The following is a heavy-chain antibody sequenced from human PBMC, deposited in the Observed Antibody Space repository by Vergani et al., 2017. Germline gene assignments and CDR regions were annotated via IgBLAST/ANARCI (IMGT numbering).Heavy chain of an antibody. J-gene: IGHJ4*02. Sequence: QVQLQQWGAGLLKPSETLSLTCTVSGGSISSSSYYWGWIRQPPGKGLEWIGSIYYSGSTYYNPSLKSRVTISVDTTKNQFSLKLSSVTAADTAVYYCGRHSANHDYGDYWGQGSLVT. CDR1: GGSISSSSYY. V-gene: IGHV4-39*01. CDR3: GRHSANHDYGDY. D-gene: IGHD1-14*01. CDR2: IYYSGST.